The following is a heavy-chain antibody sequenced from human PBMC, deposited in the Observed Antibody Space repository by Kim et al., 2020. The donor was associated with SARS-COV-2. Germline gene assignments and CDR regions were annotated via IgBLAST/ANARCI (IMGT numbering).Heavy chain of an antibody. V-gene: IGHV1-18*01. Sequence: NKARKLQGRVTMTPDTSTSTAYLELRSLRSDDTAVYYCARLGFSSSWYDYWGQGTLVTVSS. CDR3: ARLGFSSSWYDY. D-gene: IGHD6-13*01. J-gene: IGHJ4*02.